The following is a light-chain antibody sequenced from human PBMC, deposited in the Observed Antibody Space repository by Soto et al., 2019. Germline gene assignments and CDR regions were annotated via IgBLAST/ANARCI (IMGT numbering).Light chain of an antibody. CDR3: QQCGSYSWT. Sequence: DIQMTQSPSTLSASVGERVTITCRASQSISTWLAWYQQKPGKAPKLLIYDASSLESGAPSRFSGSGSGTEFTLTVSSLQPDDFATYYCQQCGSYSWTFGQGTKVDIK. CDR2: DAS. J-gene: IGKJ1*01. V-gene: IGKV1-5*01. CDR1: QSISTW.